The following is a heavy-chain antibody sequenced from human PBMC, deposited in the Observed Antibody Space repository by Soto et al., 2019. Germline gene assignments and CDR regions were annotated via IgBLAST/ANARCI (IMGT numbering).Heavy chain of an antibody. J-gene: IGHJ4*02. Sequence: GGSLRLSCEASGFTFSNHGMHWVRQAPGEGLEWVAVIASDGRDKKFANSVKGRFTISRDNSRDTLYLQMDSLRPDDTALYYCAKDRAVRAASYYLDYWGQGALVTVSS. CDR2: IASDGRDK. V-gene: IGHV3-30*02. CDR3: AKDRAVRAASYYLDY. CDR1: GFTFSNHG. D-gene: IGHD1-26*01.